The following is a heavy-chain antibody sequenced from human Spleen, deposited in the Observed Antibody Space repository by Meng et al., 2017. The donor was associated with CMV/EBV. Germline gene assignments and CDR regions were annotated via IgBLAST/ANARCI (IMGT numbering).Heavy chain of an antibody. V-gene: IGHV3-21*04. CDR3: AREEARNGFDI. CDR1: GFTFSSYS. Sequence: GESLKISCAASGFTFSSYSMDWVRQAPGKGLEWVSSISSSSWYIYYADSLKGRFTISRDNAKNSLYLQMNSLRAEDTALYFCAREEARNGFDIWGQGTMVTVSS. J-gene: IGHJ3*02. CDR2: ISSSSWYI.